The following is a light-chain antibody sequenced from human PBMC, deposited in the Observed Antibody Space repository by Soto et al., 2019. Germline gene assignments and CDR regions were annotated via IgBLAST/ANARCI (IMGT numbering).Light chain of an antibody. CDR2: KAS. J-gene: IGKJ2*01. Sequence: DIQMTQFPSTLSASVGDRVTITCRASQSISSWLAWYQQKPGKAPKLLIYKASSLESGVPSRFSGSGSGTEFTLTISSLQPDDFATYVCQQYNTYPYTFGQGTKLEIK. CDR1: QSISSW. V-gene: IGKV1-5*03. CDR3: QQYNTYPYT.